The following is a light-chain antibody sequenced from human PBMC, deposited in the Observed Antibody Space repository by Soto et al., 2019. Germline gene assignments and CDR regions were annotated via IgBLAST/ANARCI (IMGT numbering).Light chain of an antibody. Sequence: EIVLTQSPGTLSLSPGERATLSCRASQSVSSNYLAWYQQKPDQAPRPLIYGASSRATGIPDRFSGSGAGTDSTLTISILESEDFAVYYGQQYCSSPWTFSQGTKVEIK. J-gene: IGKJ1*01. CDR1: QSVSSNY. CDR2: GAS. CDR3: QQYCSSPWT. V-gene: IGKV3-20*01.